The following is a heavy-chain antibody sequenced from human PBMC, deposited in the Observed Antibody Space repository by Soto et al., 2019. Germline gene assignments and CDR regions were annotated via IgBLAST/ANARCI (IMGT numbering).Heavy chain of an antibody. Sequence: SVKVSCKASGGTFSSYAISWVRQAPGQGLEWMGGIIPIFGTANYAQKFQGRVTITADESTSTAYMELSSLRSEDTAVYYCARGHSSGWERGYWFDPWGQGTLVTVSS. J-gene: IGHJ5*02. V-gene: IGHV1-69*13. CDR2: IIPIFGTA. CDR1: GGTFSSYA. D-gene: IGHD6-19*01. CDR3: ARGHSSGWERGYWFDP.